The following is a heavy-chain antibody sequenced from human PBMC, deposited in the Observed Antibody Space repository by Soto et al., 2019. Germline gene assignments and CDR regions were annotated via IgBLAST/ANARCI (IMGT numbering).Heavy chain of an antibody. CDR3: ARDRTTMVRGVIPRWFDP. J-gene: IGHJ5*02. CDR1: GGSFSGYY. Sequence: QVQLQQWGAGLLKPSETLSLTCAVYGGSFSGYYWSWIRQPPGKGLEWIGEIKHSGSTNYNPSLTSRATNSVDTPNTQFPLKLGSVTAADTAVYDCARDRTTMVRGVIPRWFDPWGQGTLVTVSS. V-gene: IGHV4-34*01. CDR2: IKHSGST. D-gene: IGHD3-10*01.